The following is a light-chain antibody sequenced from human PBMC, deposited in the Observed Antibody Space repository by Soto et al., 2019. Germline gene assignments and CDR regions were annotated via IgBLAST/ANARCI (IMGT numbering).Light chain of an antibody. CDR2: DVS. CDR3: SSYTSSSTLSYV. V-gene: IGLV2-14*01. CDR1: SSDVGGYNY. J-gene: IGLJ1*01. Sequence: LTQPASVSGSPGQSMTISCTGTSSDVGGYNYVSWYQQHPGKAPKLMIYDVSNRPSGVSNRFSGSKSGNTASLTISGLQAEDEADYYCSSYTSSSTLSYVFGTGTKVTVL.